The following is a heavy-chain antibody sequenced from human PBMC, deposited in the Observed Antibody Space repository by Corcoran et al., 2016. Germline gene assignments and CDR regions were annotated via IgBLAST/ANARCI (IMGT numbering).Heavy chain of an antibody. D-gene: IGHD6-13*01. Sequence: QVHLVQSGAEVKKPGASVKVSCQAPGYTFRSYNMQWVRQAPGQGLEWMGIIDPRSGSATYAQKFQGRVTMTRDTSTSTVYMELSSLRFEDTAVYYCAGDRGSWSVDYWGQGTLVTVSS. CDR1: GYTFRSYN. J-gene: IGHJ4*02. CDR3: AGDRGSWSVDY. V-gene: IGHV1-46*01. CDR2: IDPRSGSA.